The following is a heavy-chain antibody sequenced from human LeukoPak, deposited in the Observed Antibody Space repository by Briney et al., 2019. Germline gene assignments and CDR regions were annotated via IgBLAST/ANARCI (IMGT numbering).Heavy chain of an antibody. CDR1: GFTFSSYA. CDR2: ISYDGSNK. V-gene: IGHV3-30*04. J-gene: IGHJ3*02. D-gene: IGHD3-22*01. CDR3: AKNIPPAFNYYDSSGYYNDDAFDI. Sequence: GGSLRLSCAASGFTFSSYAMHWVRQAPGKGLEWVAVISYDGSNKYYADSVKGRFTISRDNSKNTLYLQMNSLRAEDTAVHYCAKNIPPAFNYYDSSGYYNDDAFDIWGQGTMVTVSS.